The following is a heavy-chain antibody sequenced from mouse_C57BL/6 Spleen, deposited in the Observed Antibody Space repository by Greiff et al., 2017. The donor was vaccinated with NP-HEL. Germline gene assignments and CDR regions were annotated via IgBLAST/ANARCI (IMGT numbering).Heavy chain of an antibody. CDR1: GYAFSSYW. J-gene: IGHJ1*03. Sequence: QVQLQQSGAELVKPGASVKISCKASGYAFSSYWMNWVKQRPGKGLEWIGQIYPGDGDTNYNGKFKGKATLTADKSSSTAYMQLSSLTSEDSAVYFCARWLRRGNWYFDVWGTGTTVTVSS. CDR2: IYPGDGDT. CDR3: ARWLRRGNWYFDV. D-gene: IGHD2-2*01. V-gene: IGHV1-80*01.